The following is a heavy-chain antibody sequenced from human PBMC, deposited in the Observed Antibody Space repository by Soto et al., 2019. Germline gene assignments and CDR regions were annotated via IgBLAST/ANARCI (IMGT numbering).Heavy chain of an antibody. V-gene: IGHV3-15*07. Sequence: GGSLRLSCAASGFTFSNAWMNWVRQAPGKGLEWVGRIKSKTDGGTTDYAAPVKGRFTISRDDSKNTLYLQMNSLKTEDTAVYYCTTYYSSSSWYVDYYGMDVWGQGTTVTVSS. D-gene: IGHD6-13*01. CDR2: IKSKTDGGTT. J-gene: IGHJ6*02. CDR1: GFTFSNAW. CDR3: TTYYSSSSWYVDYYGMDV.